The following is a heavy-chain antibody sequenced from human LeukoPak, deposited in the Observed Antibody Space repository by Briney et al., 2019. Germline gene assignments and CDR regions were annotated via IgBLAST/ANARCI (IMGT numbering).Heavy chain of an antibody. CDR2: IYHSGST. V-gene: IGHV4-4*02. CDR3: ARETAQSDAFDI. J-gene: IGHJ3*02. Sequence: PSGTLSLTCAVSGGSISSSNWWSWVRQPPGKGLKWIGEIYHSGSTNYNPSLKSRVTISVDKSKNQFSLKLRSVTAADTAVYYCARETAQSDAFDIWGQGTMVTVSS. CDR1: GGSISSSNW.